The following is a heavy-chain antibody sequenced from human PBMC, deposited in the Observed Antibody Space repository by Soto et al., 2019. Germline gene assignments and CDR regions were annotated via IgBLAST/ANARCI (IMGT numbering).Heavy chain of an antibody. J-gene: IGHJ4*02. V-gene: IGHV4-31*01. CDR2: IYYSGST. CDR3: ARVRFEYDLLTGRYYFDY. CDR1: GGSISSGGDY. D-gene: IGHD3-9*01. Sequence: SETLSLTCTVSGGSISSGGDYWSWIRQHPGKGLEWIGYIYYSGSTYYNPSLKSLVTISVDTSKNQFSLKLSSVTAADTAVYYCARVRFEYDLLTGRYYFDYWGQGTLVTVSS.